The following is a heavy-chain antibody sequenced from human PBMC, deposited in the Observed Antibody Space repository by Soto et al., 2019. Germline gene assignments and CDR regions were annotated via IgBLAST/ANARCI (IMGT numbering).Heavy chain of an antibody. D-gene: IGHD3-22*01. CDR2: IYTSGST. J-gene: IGHJ4*02. Sequence: KQSQTLSLTCTVSGGSISSYYWSWIRQPAGKGLEWIGRIYTSGSTNYNPSLKSRVTMSVDTSKNQFSLKLSSVTAADTAVYYCAGTYDSSGYYYYFDYWGQGTLVTVSS. CDR3: AGTYDSSGYYYYFDY. CDR1: GGSISSYY. V-gene: IGHV4-4*07.